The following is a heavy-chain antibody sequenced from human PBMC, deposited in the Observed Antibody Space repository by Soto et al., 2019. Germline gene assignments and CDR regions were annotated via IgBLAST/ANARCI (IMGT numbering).Heavy chain of an antibody. V-gene: IGHV1-18*01. CDR1: GYTFTNYA. D-gene: IGHD5-12*01. J-gene: IGHJ4*02. CDR3: ARSGERPLDF. CDR2: ISPFKGNT. Sequence: ASVKVSCKASGYTFTNYAINWVRQAPGQGLEWMGWISPFKGNTNYAQKFQGRVTVTTDTSTNTVYMELSGLRNDDTALYYCARSGERPLDFWGQGTPVTVSS.